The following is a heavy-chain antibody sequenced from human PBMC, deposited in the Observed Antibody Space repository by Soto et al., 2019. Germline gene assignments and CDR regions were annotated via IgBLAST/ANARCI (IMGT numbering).Heavy chain of an antibody. CDR1: GFIFSSYG. CDR3: VKEYSAAAVPGLLGNWFDP. CDR2: ISFDGINK. Sequence: QVQLVESGGGVVQPGRSLRLSCAASGFIFSSYGIHWVRQAPGKGLEWVAAISFDGINKFYLDSVEGRFTISRDNPKNTLYLEMNSLRPEDTAIYYCVKEYSAAAVPGLLGNWFDPWGQGTLVSVSS. D-gene: IGHD6-19*01. J-gene: IGHJ5*02. V-gene: IGHV3-30*18.